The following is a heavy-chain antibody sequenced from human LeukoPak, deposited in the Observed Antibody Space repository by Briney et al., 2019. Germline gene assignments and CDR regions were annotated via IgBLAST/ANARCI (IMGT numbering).Heavy chain of an antibody. Sequence: GGSLRLSCAASGFTFSSYEMNWVRQAPGKGLEWVSYISSSSSTIYYADSVKGRFTISRDNAKNSLYLQMNSLRAEDTAVYYCARGILVRGVNYYYYYMDVWGKGTTVTVSS. J-gene: IGHJ6*03. V-gene: IGHV3-48*03. CDR1: GFTFSSYE. CDR3: ARGILVRGVNYYYYYMDV. CDR2: ISSSSSTI. D-gene: IGHD3-10*01.